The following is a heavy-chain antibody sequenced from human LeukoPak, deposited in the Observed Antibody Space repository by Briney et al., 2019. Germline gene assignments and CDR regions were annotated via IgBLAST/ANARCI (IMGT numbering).Heavy chain of an antibody. D-gene: IGHD4/OR15-4a*01. CDR1: GFTFSSYA. J-gene: IGHJ6*04. CDR2: ISGSRGST. Sequence: GSLRLSCAASGFTFSSYAMSWVRQAPGKGLEWVSAISGSRGSTYYADSVKGRFTISRDNPKNIMYLQMNSLGAEDTAVYYCARREAKVVSYGLDVWGKGTTVTVST. CDR3: ARREAKVVSYGLDV. V-gene: IGHV3-23*01.